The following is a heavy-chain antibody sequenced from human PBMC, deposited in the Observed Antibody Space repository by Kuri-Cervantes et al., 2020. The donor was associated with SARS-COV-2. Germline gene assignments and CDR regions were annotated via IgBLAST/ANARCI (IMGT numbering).Heavy chain of an antibody. V-gene: IGHV1-8*03. D-gene: IGHD6-19*01. J-gene: IGHJ4*02. CDR2: MNPNSGNT. Sequence: ASVKVSCKASGYTFTSYDINWVRQATGQGLEWMGWMNPNSGNTGYAQKFQGRVTITRNTSTSTAYMELRSLRSDDTAVYYCARDTPRSDIGGRIAVAFDYWGQGTLVTVSS. CDR3: ARDTPRSDIGGRIAVAFDY. CDR1: GYTFTSYD.